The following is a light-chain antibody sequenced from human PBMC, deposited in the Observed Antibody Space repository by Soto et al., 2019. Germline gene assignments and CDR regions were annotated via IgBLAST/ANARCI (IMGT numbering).Light chain of an antibody. CDR2: AAS. Sequence: IQLTQSPSSLPASVGDRVTITCRASQGISNYVAWYQQKPWKAPKLLIYAASTLQSGVPSRFSGSGSGTDFTLTISSLQPEDFATYYCQRLSHAFGGGTKVDIK. J-gene: IGKJ4*01. V-gene: IGKV1-9*01. CDR3: QRLSHA. CDR1: QGISNY.